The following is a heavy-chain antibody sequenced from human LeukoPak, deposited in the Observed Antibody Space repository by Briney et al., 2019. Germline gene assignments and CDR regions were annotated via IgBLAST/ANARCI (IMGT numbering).Heavy chain of an antibody. CDR2: ISSSSSYI. CDR1: GFTFSSYS. J-gene: IGHJ6*03. V-gene: IGHV3-21*01. CDR3: ARGGYCSGGSCYVHYYYMDV. Sequence: GGSLRLSCAASGFTFSSYSMNWARQAPGKGLEWVSSISSSSSYIYYADSVKGRFTISRDNAKNSLYLQMNSLRAEDTAVYYCARGGYCSGGSCYVHYYYMDVWGKGTTVTVSS. D-gene: IGHD2-15*01.